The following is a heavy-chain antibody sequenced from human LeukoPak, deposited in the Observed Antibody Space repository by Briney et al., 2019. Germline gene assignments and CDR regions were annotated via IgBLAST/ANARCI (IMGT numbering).Heavy chain of an antibody. CDR2: IQSKTDGGTT. V-gene: IGHV3-15*01. Sequence: PGGSLRLSCAASGFTFSNTWMNWVRQAPGKGLEWVGRIQSKTDGGTTEYAVPVKGRFTISRDDSKTTLYLQMNSLKTEDTAVYYCATLTVRGVINIWGQGTLVTVSS. CDR1: GFTFSNTW. CDR3: ATLTVRGVINI. D-gene: IGHD3-10*01. J-gene: IGHJ4*02.